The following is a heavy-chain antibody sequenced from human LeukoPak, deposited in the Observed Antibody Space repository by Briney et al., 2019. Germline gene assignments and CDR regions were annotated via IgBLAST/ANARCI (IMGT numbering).Heavy chain of an antibody. J-gene: IGHJ4*02. Sequence: PGGSLRLSCAASGFTFSKYWMLWARQATGKGLESVSRINTDGTVTTYADSGKGRFTVSRDNADNTMFLQMNSVRDEDTAVYYCATKQWLAPPPDSWGQGAPVTVSS. CDR3: ATKQWLAPPPDS. D-gene: IGHD6-19*01. CDR1: GFTFSKYW. V-gene: IGHV3-74*01. CDR2: INTDGTVT.